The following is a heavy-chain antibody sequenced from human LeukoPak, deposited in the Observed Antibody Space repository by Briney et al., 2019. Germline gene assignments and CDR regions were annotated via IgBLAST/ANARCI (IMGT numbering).Heavy chain of an antibody. CDR3: AKLPQAAGEHYYIEV. CDR1: GFTFTIYG. D-gene: IGHD2-15*01. J-gene: IGHJ6*03. V-gene: IGHV3-23*01. Sequence: PGGSLRLSCAASGFTFTIYGMSWVRQAPGKGLEWVAAMSGNGVYTYYAECVKGRSSISRDNSRNTLFLEMNSLRAEDTAVYYCAKLPQAAGEHYYIEVWGKGTTVTVAS. CDR2: MSGNGVYT.